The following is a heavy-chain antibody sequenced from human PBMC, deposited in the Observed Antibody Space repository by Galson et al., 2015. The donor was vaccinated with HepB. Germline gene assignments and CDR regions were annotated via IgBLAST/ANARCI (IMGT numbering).Heavy chain of an antibody. J-gene: IGHJ4*02. D-gene: IGHD6-19*01. CDR1: GFTFRNYA. V-gene: IGHV3-23*01. CDR2: ITPSGDNT. CDR3: AKVFPEKTDGWYRQALYYFDS. Sequence: SLRLSCAASGFTFRNYAMSWVRQAPGKGLEWVSAITPSGDNTYSADSMKGRFTISRDNSQNTLFLQMNSLRADDTAIYFCAKVFPEKTDGWYRQALYYFDSWGQGTRVTVSS.